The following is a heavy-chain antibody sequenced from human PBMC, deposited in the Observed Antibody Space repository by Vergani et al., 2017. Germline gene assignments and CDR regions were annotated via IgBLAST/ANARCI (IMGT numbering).Heavy chain of an antibody. V-gene: IGHV3-23*01. CDR1: GFTFSSHA. Sequence: EVQLLQSEGDVVQPGGSLRLSCVSSGFTFSSHAMSWVRQGHGQGLEWVSSLKNTGDSTHYADSVKGRFTMSRVNSKNTLYLQKNSMRVEDTTVYYCGIGSDNYNWGQETLLTVSS. J-gene: IGHJ4*02. CDR3: GIGSDNYN. CDR2: LKNTGDST. D-gene: IGHD5-24*01.